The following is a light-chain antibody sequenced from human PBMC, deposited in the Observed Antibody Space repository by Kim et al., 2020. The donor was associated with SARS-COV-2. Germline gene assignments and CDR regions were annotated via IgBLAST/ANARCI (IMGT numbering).Light chain of an antibody. CDR3: NSRDSSGNRV. CDR1: SRRSYY. V-gene: IGLV3-19*01. J-gene: IGLJ3*02. CDR2: GKN. Sequence: VALGQTVRITCQGDSRRSYYASWYQQKPGQAPVLVIYGKNNRPSGIPDRFSGSSSGNTASLTITGAQAEDEADYYCNSRDSSGNRVFGGGTKLTVL.